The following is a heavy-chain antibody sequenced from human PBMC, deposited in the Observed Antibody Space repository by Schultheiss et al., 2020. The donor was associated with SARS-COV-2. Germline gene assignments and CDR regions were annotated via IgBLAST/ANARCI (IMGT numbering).Heavy chain of an antibody. V-gene: IGHV1-2*02. Sequence: ASVKVSCKASGYTFTGYYMHWVRQAPGQGLEWMGWINPNSGGTNYAQKFQGRVTMTMDTSISTAYMELSRLRSDDTAVYYCASWGVVVPAANDYWGQGTLVTVSS. CDR2: INPNSGGT. J-gene: IGHJ4*02. CDR1: GYTFTGYY. D-gene: IGHD2-2*01. CDR3: ASWGVVVPAANDY.